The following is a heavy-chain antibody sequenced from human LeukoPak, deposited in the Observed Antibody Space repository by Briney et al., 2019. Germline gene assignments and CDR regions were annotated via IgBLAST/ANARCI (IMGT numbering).Heavy chain of an antibody. CDR2: IRSSPSYI. J-gene: IGHJ4*02. V-gene: IGHV3-21*01. Sequence: GESLRLSCAASGFSFSRYNMNWVRQAPGKGLEWVSSIRSSPSYIYYADSVMGRFIIRRDDAKNSLYLQMNSLRAEDSAVYYCARGNLWYGELVYWGQGTLVTVSS. CDR3: ARGNLWYGELVY. CDR1: GFSFSRYN. D-gene: IGHD3-10*01.